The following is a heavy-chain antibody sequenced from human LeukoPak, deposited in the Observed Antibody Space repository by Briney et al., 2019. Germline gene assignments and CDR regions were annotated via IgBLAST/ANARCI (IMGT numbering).Heavy chain of an antibody. CDR2: IYSSGST. D-gene: IGHD2-2*01. V-gene: IGHV4-61*02. CDR3: ARGVTDCSSTSCYLLKYYYYYYMDV. J-gene: IGHJ6*03. Sequence: SEILSLTCTVSGGSISSGTFYWSWIRQPAGKGLEWIGRIYSSGSTNYNPSLKSRVTMSVDTSKNQFSLKLSSVTAADTAVYYCARGVTDCSSTSCYLLKYYYYYYMDVWGKGTTVTISS. CDR1: GGSISSGTFY.